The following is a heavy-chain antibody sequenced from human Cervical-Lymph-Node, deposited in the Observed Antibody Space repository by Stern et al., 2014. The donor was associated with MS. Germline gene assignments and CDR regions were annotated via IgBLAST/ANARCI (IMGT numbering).Heavy chain of an antibody. V-gene: IGHV1-69*01. Sequence: VQLVESGAEVKKPGPSVKVSCKASGGTFSNYAISWVRQAPGQGLEWMGGIIPMFDTTNHAQKFQGSVTITAEDSASTAYMELSSLISEDTAVYYCARGVRLDGMDVWGRGTTVTVSS. CDR2: IIPMFDTT. CDR3: ARGVRLDGMDV. CDR1: GGTFSNYA. J-gene: IGHJ6*02. D-gene: IGHD3-10*01.